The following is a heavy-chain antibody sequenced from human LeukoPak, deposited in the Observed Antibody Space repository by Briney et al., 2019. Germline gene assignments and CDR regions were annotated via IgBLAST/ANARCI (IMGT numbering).Heavy chain of an antibody. CDR1: GYTFTSYY. Sequence: ASVKVSCKSSGYTFTSYYMYWVRQAPGQGLEWMGLINPSGGSTIYAQKFQGRVTMTTDTSTSTVYMELSSLRAEDTAVYYCARDSGMVRGTVDYWGQGTMVTVSS. CDR3: ARDSGMVRGTVDY. V-gene: IGHV1-46*01. CDR2: INPSGGST. J-gene: IGHJ4*02. D-gene: IGHD3-10*01.